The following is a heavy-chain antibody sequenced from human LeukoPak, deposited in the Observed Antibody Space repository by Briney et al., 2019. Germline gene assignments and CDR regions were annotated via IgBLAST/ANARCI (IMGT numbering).Heavy chain of an antibody. CDR2: IWFDGSNK. V-gene: IGHV3-33*06. CDR1: GFTFSSYG. Sequence: GGSLRLSCTPSGFTFSSYGMHWVRQAQGKGLEWVAVIWFDGSNKYYADSVKGRLTISRDNSKSTLYLQMNSLRAEDTAVYYCAKAVAATGHYYFGMDVWGQGTTVTVSS. D-gene: IGHD6-19*01. CDR3: AKAVAATGHYYFGMDV. J-gene: IGHJ6*02.